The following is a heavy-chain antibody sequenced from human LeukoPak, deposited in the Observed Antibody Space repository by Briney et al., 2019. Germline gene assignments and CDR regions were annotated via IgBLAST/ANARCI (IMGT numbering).Heavy chain of an antibody. J-gene: IGHJ6*02. V-gene: IGHV4-59*01. CDR3: ARDASRDRWNYYYYGMDV. CDR2: IYYSGST. CDR1: GGSISSYY. Sequence: PSETLSLTCTVSGGSISSYYWSWIRQPPGKGLEWIGYIYYSGSTNYNPSLKSRVTISVDTSKNQFSLKLSSVTAADTAVYYCARDASRDRWNYYYYGMDVWGQGTTVTVSS. D-gene: IGHD5-24*01.